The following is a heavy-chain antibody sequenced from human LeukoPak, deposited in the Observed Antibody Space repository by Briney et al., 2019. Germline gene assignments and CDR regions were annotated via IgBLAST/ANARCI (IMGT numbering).Heavy chain of an antibody. J-gene: IGHJ4*02. Sequence: PSQTLSLTCTVSGGSISNGDYYWSWIRQPPGKGLEWIGYIYYSGSTYYNPSLKSRVTISVDTSKNQFSLKLSSVTAADTAVYYCARAVGHDYVWGSYRVYFDYWGQGTLVTVSS. V-gene: IGHV4-30-4*01. CDR1: GGSISNGDYY. CDR3: ARAVGHDYVWGSYRVYFDY. D-gene: IGHD3-16*02. CDR2: IYYSGST.